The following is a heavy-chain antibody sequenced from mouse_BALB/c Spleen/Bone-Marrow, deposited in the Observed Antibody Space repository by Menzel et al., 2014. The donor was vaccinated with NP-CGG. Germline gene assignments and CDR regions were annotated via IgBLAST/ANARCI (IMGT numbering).Heavy chain of an antibody. CDR2: ISNGSSPI. Sequence: EVKLVDSGGGLVQPGGSRKLSCAASGFTSSSFGMHWVRQAPEKGLEWVAYISNGSSPIYYADTVKGRFAISRDNPKNTLFLQMTSLRSEDTAMYYCARKGAMITHYYAMDYWGQGTSVTVSS. D-gene: IGHD2-4*01. V-gene: IGHV5-17*02. CDR3: ARKGAMITHYYAMDY. CDR1: GFTSSSFG. J-gene: IGHJ4*01.